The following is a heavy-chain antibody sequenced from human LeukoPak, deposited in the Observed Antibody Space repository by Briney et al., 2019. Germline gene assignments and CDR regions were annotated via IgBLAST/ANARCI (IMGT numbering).Heavy chain of an antibody. J-gene: IGHJ4*02. V-gene: IGHV4-61*01. D-gene: IGHD4-17*01. CDR1: SVSVSSGSYF. Sequence: SETLSLTCTVSSVSVSSGSYFWSWIRQPPGKGLEWIAYIYSSGSTNYNPSLKSRVTISVDTSKNQFSLKLSSVTAADTAVYYCARTIYYGDYVGSWYYFGFWGQGTLVTVSS. CDR2: IYSSGST. CDR3: ARTIYYGDYVGSWYYFGF.